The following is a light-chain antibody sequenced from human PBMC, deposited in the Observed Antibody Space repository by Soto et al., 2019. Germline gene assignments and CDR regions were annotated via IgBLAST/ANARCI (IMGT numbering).Light chain of an antibody. CDR3: CSHVGDSIWL. V-gene: IGLV2-23*01. J-gene: IGLJ2*01. CDR2: EDI. Sequence: QSALTQPASLSGSPGQSITISCTGSSSDVGTYDLVSWYQHHPGRAPKLMIYEDIKRPSGVSNRFSGSKSGNTASLTISGLQAEDEAHYYCCSHVGDSIWLFGGGTKLTVL. CDR1: SSDVGTYDL.